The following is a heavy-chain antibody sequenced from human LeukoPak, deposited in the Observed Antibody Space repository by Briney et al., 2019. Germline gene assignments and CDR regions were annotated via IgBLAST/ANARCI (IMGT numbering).Heavy chain of an antibody. Sequence: GGSLRLSCVASGFSFSSYWMAWVRQAPGKGLEWVANIKYDGSLKFYVDSVKGRFTISRDNAKNSLYLEMNSLRADDTAVYFCASSHDSSGNDWGQGTLVTVSS. D-gene: IGHD3-22*01. V-gene: IGHV3-7*01. CDR2: IKYDGSLK. CDR3: ASSHDSSGND. J-gene: IGHJ1*01. CDR1: GFSFSSYW.